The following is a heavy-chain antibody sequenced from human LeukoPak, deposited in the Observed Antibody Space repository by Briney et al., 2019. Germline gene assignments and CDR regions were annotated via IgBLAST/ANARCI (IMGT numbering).Heavy chain of an antibody. J-gene: IGHJ4*02. D-gene: IGHD2-15*01. CDR3: AKATGSGGSRQFRPLNY. Sequence: LGGSLRLSCAASGFTFSSYAMSWVRQAPGKGLEWVSAISGSGGNTYYADSVKGRFTISRDNSKNTLYLQMNSLRAEDTAVYYCAKATGSGGSRQFRPLNYWGQGTLVTVSS. V-gene: IGHV3-23*01. CDR1: GFTFSSYA. CDR2: ISGSGGNT.